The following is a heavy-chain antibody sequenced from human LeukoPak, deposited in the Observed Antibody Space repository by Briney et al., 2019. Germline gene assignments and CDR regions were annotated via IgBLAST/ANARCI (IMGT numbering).Heavy chain of an antibody. CDR2: IYYSGST. D-gene: IGHD3-22*01. J-gene: IGHJ4*02. CDR1: GGSISSYY. CDR3: ARGGTYYYDSSGYGY. V-gene: IGHV4-59*01. Sequence: SETLSLTCTVSGGSISSYYRSWIRQPPGKGLEWIGYIYYSGSTNYNPSLKSRVTISVDTSKNQFSLKLSSVTAADTAVYYCARGGTYYYDSSGYGYWGQGTLVTVSS.